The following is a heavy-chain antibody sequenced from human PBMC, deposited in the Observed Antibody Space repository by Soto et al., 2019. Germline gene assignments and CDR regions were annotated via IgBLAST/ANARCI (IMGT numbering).Heavy chain of an antibody. CDR1: GFTFSSYA. J-gene: IGHJ6*02. V-gene: IGHV3-23*01. CDR3: AKYDCSGSEYYYYGMDV. D-gene: IGHD3-10*02. CDR2: ISGSGGST. Sequence: GWSLRLSCAASGFTFSSYAMSWVRQAPGKGLEWVSAISGSGGSTYYADSVKGRFTISRDISKSTLYLQMNSLRAEDTAVYYCAKYDCSGSEYYYYGMDVCGQGTTVTVSS.